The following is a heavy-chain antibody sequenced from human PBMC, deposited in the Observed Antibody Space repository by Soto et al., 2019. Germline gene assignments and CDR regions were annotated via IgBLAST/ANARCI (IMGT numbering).Heavy chain of an antibody. D-gene: IGHD5-18*01. Sequence: QVQLVQSGAEVKEPGASVRLSCKASGYTFTDSYIHWVRQAPGQDLEWMGVINPVGGSTTYIQKFQGRVTLTRDMSTTTVHMVLSALRSDDTATYYCARDEGAAMGFQYWGQGTPVNVFS. CDR1: GYTFTDSY. CDR3: ARDEGAAMGFQY. CDR2: INPVGGST. J-gene: IGHJ4*02. V-gene: IGHV1-46*01.